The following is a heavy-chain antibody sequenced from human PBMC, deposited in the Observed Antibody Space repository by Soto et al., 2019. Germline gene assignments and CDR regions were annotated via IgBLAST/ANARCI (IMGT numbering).Heavy chain of an antibody. V-gene: IGHV3-7*01. J-gene: IGHJ4*02. Sequence: GGALRLSCAASGFSFRSSWMSWVRQAPGKGLQWVANINQDGSAKYYADSVKGRFTISRDNANNSLYLQMNSLRAEDTAVYYCAREDWFYFDYWGQGTLVTVSS. D-gene: IGHD3-9*01. CDR2: INQDGSAK. CDR1: GFSFRSSW. CDR3: AREDWFYFDY.